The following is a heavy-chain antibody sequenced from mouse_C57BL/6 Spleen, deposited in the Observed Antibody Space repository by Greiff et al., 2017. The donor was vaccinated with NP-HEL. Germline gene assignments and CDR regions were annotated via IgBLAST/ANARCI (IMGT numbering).Heavy chain of an antibody. CDR2: ISDGGSYT. Sequence: EVQVVESGGGLVKPGGSLKLSCAASGFTFSSYAMSWVRQTPEKRLEWVATISDGGSYTYYPDNVKGRFTISRDNAKNNLYLQMSHLKSEDTAMYYCARDQSFYDSQGFAYWGQGTLVTVSA. CDR3: ARDQSFYDSQGFAY. D-gene: IGHD2-3*01. J-gene: IGHJ3*01. V-gene: IGHV5-4*01. CDR1: GFTFSSYA.